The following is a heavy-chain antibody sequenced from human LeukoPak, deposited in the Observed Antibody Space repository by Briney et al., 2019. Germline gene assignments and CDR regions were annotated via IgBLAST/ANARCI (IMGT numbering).Heavy chain of an antibody. CDR3: ARRGVRGSGSYCPY. CDR1: GFTFSSYW. J-gene: IGHJ4*02. CDR2: IKQDGSEK. Sequence: PGGSLRLSCAASGFTFSSYWMSWVRQAPGKGLEWVANIKQDGSEKYYADSVKGRFTISRDNAKNSLYLQMNSLRAEDTAVYYCARRGVRGSGSYCPYWGQGTLVTVSS. V-gene: IGHV3-7*01. D-gene: IGHD3-10*01.